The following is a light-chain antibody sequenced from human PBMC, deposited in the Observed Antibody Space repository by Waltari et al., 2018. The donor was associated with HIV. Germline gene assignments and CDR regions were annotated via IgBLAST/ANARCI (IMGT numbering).Light chain of an antibody. J-gene: IGKJ5*01. Sequence: EIVLTQSPVTLSLSPGESATLPCEASQSVSFSYLAWYQQKPGLAPRLLISGASSRASGIPDRFSGGGSGTDFTLTISRLEPEDFAVYYCQQYVTSPITFGQGTRLEIK. CDR1: QSVSFSY. CDR3: QQYVTSPIT. CDR2: GAS. V-gene: IGKV3D-20*01.